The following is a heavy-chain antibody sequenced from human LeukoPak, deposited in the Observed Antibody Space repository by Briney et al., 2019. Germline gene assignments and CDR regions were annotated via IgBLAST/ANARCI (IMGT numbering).Heavy chain of an antibody. CDR3: ARYYSGSYGFDY. V-gene: IGHV4-30-2*01. D-gene: IGHD1-26*01. CDR1: GGSISSGGYS. Sequence: SQTLSLTCAVSGGSISSGGYSWSWIRQPPGKGLEWIGYIYHSGSTYYNPSLKSRVTISVDRSKNQFSLKLSSVTAADTAVYYCARYYSGSYGFDYWGQGTLVTVSS. CDR2: IYHSGST. J-gene: IGHJ4*02.